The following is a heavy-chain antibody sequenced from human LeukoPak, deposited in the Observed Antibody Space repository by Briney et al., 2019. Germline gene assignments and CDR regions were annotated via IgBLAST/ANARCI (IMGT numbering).Heavy chain of an antibody. CDR2: IKSKTDGGTT. CDR1: EFPFTRAW. D-gene: IGHD5-12*01. CDR3: TTCGYDRCGASDI. J-gene: IGHJ3*02. Sequence: GGSLRLSCAVSEFPFTRAWMTWVRQAPGKGLEWVGRIKSKTDGGTTDYAAPVKGRFSISRDDSKNTLYLQMNSLETEDTAMYYCTTCGYDRCGASDIWGQGTVVTVSS. V-gene: IGHV3-15*01.